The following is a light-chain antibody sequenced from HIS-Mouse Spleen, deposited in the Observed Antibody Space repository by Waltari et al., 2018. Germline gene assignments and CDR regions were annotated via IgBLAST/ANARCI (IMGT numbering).Light chain of an antibody. J-gene: IGLJ2*01. CDR2: DDS. V-gene: IGLV3-21*03. CDR3: QVWDSSSDHVV. CDR1: NIGSKS. Sequence: SYVLTQPPSVSVAPGKTARITCGGNNIGSKSVHWYQQKPGQAPVLVVYDDSDRPSAFPERFSGSNSGNTATLTISRVEAGDEADYYCQVWDSSSDHVVFGGGTKLTVL.